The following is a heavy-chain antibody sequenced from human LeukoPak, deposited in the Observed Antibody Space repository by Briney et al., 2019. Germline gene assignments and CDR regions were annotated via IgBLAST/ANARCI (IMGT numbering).Heavy chain of an antibody. V-gene: IGHV3-9*01. D-gene: IGHD1-26*01. CDR1: GFTFDDYA. CDR3: AKEKDSGSYKYYFDY. J-gene: IGHJ4*02. Sequence: GGSLRLSCAASGFTFDDYAMHWVRQAPGKGLEWVSGISWNSGSIGYADSVKGRFTISRDNAKNSLYLQMNSLRAEDTALYYCAKEKDSGSYKYYFDYWSQGTLVTVSS. CDR2: ISWNSGSI.